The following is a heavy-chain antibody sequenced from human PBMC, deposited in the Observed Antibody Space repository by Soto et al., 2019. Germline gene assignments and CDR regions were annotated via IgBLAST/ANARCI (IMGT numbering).Heavy chain of an antibody. CDR2: ISGSGGST. D-gene: IGHD3-3*01. J-gene: IGHJ5*02. CDR1: GFTFSRFA. V-gene: IGHV3-23*01. CDR3: ASISYDFWSGPLNWLDP. Sequence: GGSLRLSCAASGFTFSRFAMSWVRQAPGKGLEWVSAISGSGGSTYYAGSVKGRFAISRDNSKNTLYLEMNSLRAEDTAVYYCASISYDFWSGPLNWLDPWGQGTLVTVSS.